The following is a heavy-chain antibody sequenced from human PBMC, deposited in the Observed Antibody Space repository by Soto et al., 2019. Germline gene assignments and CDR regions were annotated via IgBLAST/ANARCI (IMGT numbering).Heavy chain of an antibody. CDR3: ARQGPGALQGHVDV. D-gene: IGHD2-8*02. CDR1: GGPMNNYY. J-gene: IGHJ6*02. Sequence: QVQLQESGPGLVKPSETLSLTCTISGGPMNNYYCSWFRQPRGQGLEWIGYMGYNGFTRYNPSLRSGVAISLDTATNQCSLHLSSVTAAATALYYCARQGPGALQGHVDVWGHGTPVTGSS. V-gene: IGHV4-59*08. CDR2: MGYNGFT.